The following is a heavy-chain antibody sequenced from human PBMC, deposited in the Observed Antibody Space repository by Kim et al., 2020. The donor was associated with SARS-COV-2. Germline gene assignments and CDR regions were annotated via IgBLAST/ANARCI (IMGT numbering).Heavy chain of an antibody. V-gene: IGHV4-39*01. D-gene: IGHD6-19*01. CDR3: ARVAAASTSGCMDV. CDR2: IYYSGST. CDR1: GGSINTKTYY. J-gene: IGHJ6*02. Sequence: SETLSLTCIVSGGSINTKTYYWGWIRQPPGKGLEWIGSIYYSGSTYYYPSLKSRATISIDTSNTHFSLMLDSVTAADSAVYYCARVAAASTSGCMDVWG.